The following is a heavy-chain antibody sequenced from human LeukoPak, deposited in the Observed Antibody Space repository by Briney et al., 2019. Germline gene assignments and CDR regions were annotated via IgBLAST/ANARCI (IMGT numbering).Heavy chain of an antibody. CDR2: INTDGSGT. J-gene: IGHJ4*02. D-gene: IGHD6-19*01. Sequence: GGSLRLSCAASRFTFSSYWMHWVRQAPGKGLVWVSRINTDGSGTSYADSVKGRFTISRDNSKNTLYLQMNSLRAEDTAVFYCAREHSSGWYGYFDYWGQGTLVTVSS. CDR3: AREHSSGWYGYFDY. CDR1: RFTFSSYW. V-gene: IGHV3-74*01.